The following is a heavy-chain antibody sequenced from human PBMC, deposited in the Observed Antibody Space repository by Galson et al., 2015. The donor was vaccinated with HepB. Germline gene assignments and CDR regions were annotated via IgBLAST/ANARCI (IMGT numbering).Heavy chain of an antibody. J-gene: IGHJ4*02. CDR3: ARIGGNHNFDY. CDR2: INPNSGGT. Sequence: SVKVSCKASGYTFTAYYMHWVRQAPGQGLEWMGRINPNSGGTNYAQKFQGRVTMTRDTSITTAYLELSSVMSDDTAVYYCARIGGNHNFDYWGQGTLVTVSS. CDR1: GYTFTAYY. V-gene: IGHV1-2*06. D-gene: IGHD4-23*01.